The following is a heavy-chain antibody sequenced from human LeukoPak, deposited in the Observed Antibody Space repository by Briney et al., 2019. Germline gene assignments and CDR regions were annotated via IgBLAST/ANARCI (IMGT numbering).Heavy chain of an antibody. J-gene: IGHJ3*02. CDR3: ARESGYSYGYWMGAFDI. V-gene: IGHV1-2*02. D-gene: IGHD5-18*01. CDR2: INPNSGGT. CDR1: GYTFTSYY. Sequence: ASVKVSCKASGYTFTSYYMHWVRQAPGQGLEWMGWINPNSGGTNYAQKFQGRVTMTRDTSISTAYMELSRLRSDDTAVYYCARESGYSYGYWMGAFDIWGQGTMVTVSS.